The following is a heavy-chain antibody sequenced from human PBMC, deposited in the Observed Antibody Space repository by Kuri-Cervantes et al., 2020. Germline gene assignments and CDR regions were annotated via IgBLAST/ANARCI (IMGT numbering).Heavy chain of an antibody. CDR2: ISWNSGSI. Sequence: GGSLRLSCAASGFTFDDYAMHWVRQAPGKGLEWVSGISWNSGSIGYADSVKGRFTISRDNAKNSLYLQMNSLRAEDMALYYCARAPKDASAFDIWGQGTMVTVSS. CDR3: ARAPKDASAFDI. CDR1: GFTFDDYA. J-gene: IGHJ3*02. V-gene: IGHV3-9*03.